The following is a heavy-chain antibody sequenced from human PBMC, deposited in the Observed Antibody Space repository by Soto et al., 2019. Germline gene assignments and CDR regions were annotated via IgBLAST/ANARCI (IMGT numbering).Heavy chain of an antibody. V-gene: IGHV4-59*08. CDR1: GGSISGYY. CDR3: ARGDSSSWYLNWFHP. D-gene: IGHD6-13*01. Sequence: SETLSLTCTISGGSISGYYWTWIRQSPWKGLEYIGYIYSGNTNYNPSLNSRVTISVDTSKNQFSLKLSSVTAADTAVYYCARGDSSSWYLNWFHPWGQGTLVTVSS. CDR2: IYSGNT. J-gene: IGHJ5*02.